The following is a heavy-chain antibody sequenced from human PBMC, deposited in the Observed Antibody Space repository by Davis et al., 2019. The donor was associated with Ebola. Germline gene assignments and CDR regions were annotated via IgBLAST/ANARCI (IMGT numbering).Heavy chain of an antibody. V-gene: IGHV3-23*01. CDR3: AKAQVIVVVLGYFDY. CDR2: ISGSVGST. D-gene: IGHD3-22*01. CDR1: GFTFSSYA. Sequence: GGSLRLSCAASGFTFSSYAMSWVRQAPGKGLEWVSAISGSVGSTYYADSAKGRFTISRDKSKNTLYLQMNSLRAEDTAVYYCAKAQVIVVVLGYFDYWGQGTLVTVSS. J-gene: IGHJ4*02.